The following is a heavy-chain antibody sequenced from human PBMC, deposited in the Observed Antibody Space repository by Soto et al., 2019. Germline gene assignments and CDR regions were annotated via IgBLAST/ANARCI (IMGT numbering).Heavy chain of an antibody. Sequence: LRLSCAASGFTFSSYAMSWVRQAPGKGLEWVSAISGSGGSTYYADSVKGRFTISRDNSKNTLYLQMNSLRAEDTAVYYCAKSRDGYIYYFDYWGQGTLVTVSS. CDR1: GFTFSSYA. CDR2: ISGSGGST. V-gene: IGHV3-23*01. D-gene: IGHD5-12*01. J-gene: IGHJ4*02. CDR3: AKSRDGYIYYFDY.